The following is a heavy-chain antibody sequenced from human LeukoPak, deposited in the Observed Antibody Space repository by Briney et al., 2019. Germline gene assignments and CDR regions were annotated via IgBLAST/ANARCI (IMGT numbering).Heavy chain of an antibody. V-gene: IGHV1-69*04. CDR3: VRVGGPPDYGGNSY. CDR2: IIPILGIA. J-gene: IGHJ4*02. CDR1: GGTFSSYA. Sequence: GASVKVSCKASGGTFSSYAISWVRQAPGQGLEWMGRIIPILGIANYAQKFQGRVTITADKSTSTAYMELSRLRSEDTAVYYCVRVGGPPDYGGNSYWGQGTLVTVSS. D-gene: IGHD4-23*01.